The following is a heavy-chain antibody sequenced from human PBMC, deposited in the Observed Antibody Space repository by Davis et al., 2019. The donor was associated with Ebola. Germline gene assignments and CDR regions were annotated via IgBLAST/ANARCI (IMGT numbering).Heavy chain of an antibody. J-gene: IGHJ4*02. CDR2: ISSGGSTK. CDR1: GFTFSIYE. CDR3: TNSPVEAADY. D-gene: IGHD6-19*01. V-gene: IGHV3-48*03. Sequence: PGGSLRLSCAASGFTFSIYEMNWVRQAPGKGLEWLSYISSGGSTKYHADSVKGRFTISRDNAKNSLYLQMNSLRAEDTAVYDCTNSPVEAADYWGQGTLVTVSS.